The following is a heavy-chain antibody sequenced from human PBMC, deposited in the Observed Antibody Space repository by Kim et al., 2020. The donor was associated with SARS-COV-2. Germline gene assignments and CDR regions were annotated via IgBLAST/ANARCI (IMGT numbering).Heavy chain of an antibody. V-gene: IGHV3-30-3*01. CDR2: ISYDGSNK. J-gene: IGHJ4*01. Sequence: GGSLRLSCAASGFTFSSYAMHWVRQAPGKGLEWVAVISYDGSNKYYADSVKGRFTISRDNSKNTLYLQMNSLRAEDTAVYYCARESAEYPGLWTGYFDY. D-gene: IGHD2-21*01. CDR1: GFTFSSYA. CDR3: ARESAEYPGLWTGYFDY.